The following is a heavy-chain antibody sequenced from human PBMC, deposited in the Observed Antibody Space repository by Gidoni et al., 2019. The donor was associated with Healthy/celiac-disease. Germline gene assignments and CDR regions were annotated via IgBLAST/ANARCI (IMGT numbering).Heavy chain of an antibody. D-gene: IGHD2-2*02. CDR3: ARARSSLGYCSSTSCYRPHYYYMDV. Sequence: VESGGGLLQPGGSLRLSCAASGFTFSSYDMLGVRQATGKGLEWVSAIGTACDQYYPGFVKGRFTISRENAKNSLYLQMNSLRAGDTAVYYCARARSSLGYCSSTSCYRPHYYYMDVWGKGTTVTVSS. CDR1: GFTFSSYD. V-gene: IGHV3-13*05. J-gene: IGHJ6*03. CDR2: IGTACDQ.